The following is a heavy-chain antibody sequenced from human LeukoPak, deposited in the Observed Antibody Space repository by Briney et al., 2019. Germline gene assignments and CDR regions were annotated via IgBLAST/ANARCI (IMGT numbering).Heavy chain of an antibody. Sequence: PGGSLRLSCAASGFTVSSNYMTWVRQAPGKGLEWVSVIHKNAITYYADTVKGRFTISRDHAKNSLYLQMNSLRAEDTAVYYCARDRVEYSSSHNWFDPWGQGTLVTVSS. CDR3: ARDRVEYSSSHNWFDP. CDR1: GFTVSSNY. D-gene: IGHD6-6*01. CDR2: IHKNAIT. V-gene: IGHV3-53*01. J-gene: IGHJ5*02.